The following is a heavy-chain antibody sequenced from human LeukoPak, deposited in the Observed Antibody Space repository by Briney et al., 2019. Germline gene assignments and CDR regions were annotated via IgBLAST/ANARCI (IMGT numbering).Heavy chain of an antibody. V-gene: IGHV3-15*01. D-gene: IGHD3-22*01. CDR2: IKSRTDGGTT. CDR1: GFTFSSYV. Sequence: GGSLRLSCAASGFTFSSYVMSWVRQAPGKGLEWVGLIKSRTDGGTTDYAAPVKGRFTISRDDSKSTLYLQLNSLKTEDTAVYYCITDENYYDSSGYYYRDYWGQGTLVTVSS. J-gene: IGHJ4*02. CDR3: ITDENYYDSSGYYYRDY.